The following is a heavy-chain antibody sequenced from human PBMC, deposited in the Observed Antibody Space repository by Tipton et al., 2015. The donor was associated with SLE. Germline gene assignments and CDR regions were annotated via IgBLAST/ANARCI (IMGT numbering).Heavy chain of an antibody. CDR1: GFTFSAYG. V-gene: IGHV3-30*02. CDR2: IRFDGNKK. Sequence: GSLRLSCAASGFTFSAYGMHWVRQAPGKGLEWLSFIRFDGNKKYSADSVKGRFTIFRDNSKNTLFLQMSGLRTDDTAVYYCAKGKDWGTLDSWGPGTLVTVSS. D-gene: IGHD3-16*01. J-gene: IGHJ4*02. CDR3: AKGKDWGTLDS.